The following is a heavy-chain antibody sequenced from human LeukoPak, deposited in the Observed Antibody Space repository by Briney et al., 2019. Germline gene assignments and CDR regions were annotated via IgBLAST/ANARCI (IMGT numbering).Heavy chain of an antibody. CDR3: ARGMYCSSTSCFSFDY. V-gene: IGHV1-18*01. CDR2: IGAYNGNT. CDR1: GYTFTSHG. D-gene: IGHD2-2*01. Sequence: GASVKVSCKASGYTFTSHGISWVRQAPGQGLEWMGWIGAYNGNTNYAQKLQGRVTMTTDTSTSTAYMELRSLRSDDTAVYYCARGMYCSSTSCFSFDYWGQGTLVTVSS. J-gene: IGHJ4*02.